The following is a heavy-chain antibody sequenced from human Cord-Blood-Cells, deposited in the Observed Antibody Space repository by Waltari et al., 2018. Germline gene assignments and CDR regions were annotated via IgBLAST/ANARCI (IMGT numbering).Heavy chain of an antibody. D-gene: IGHD3-16*01. CDR1: GYSCTRYW. V-gene: IGHV5-51*01. CDR3: ARSRDYTFLGRDV. CDR2: IYPGDSDT. J-gene: IGHJ6*04. Sequence: EVQLVQSGAEVKKPGESLKISCQGSGYSCTRYWIGWVRQMPGKGLEWMGIIYPGDSDTRYSPSFQGQVTISADKSISTAYLQWSSLKASDTAMYYCARSRDYTFLGRDVWGKGTTVTVSS.